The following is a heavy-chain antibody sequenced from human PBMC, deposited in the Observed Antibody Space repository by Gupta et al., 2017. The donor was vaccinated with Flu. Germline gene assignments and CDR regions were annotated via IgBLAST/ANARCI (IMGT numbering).Heavy chain of an antibody. Sequence: QAPGKGLEWVSYISSSGSTIYYADSVKGRFTISRDNAKNSLYLQMNSLRAEDTAVYYCARAPLGGSYYGAGYWGQGTLVTVSS. J-gene: IGHJ4*02. CDR3: ARAPLGGSYYGAGY. V-gene: IGHV3-11*01. CDR2: ISSSGSTI. D-gene: IGHD1-26*01.